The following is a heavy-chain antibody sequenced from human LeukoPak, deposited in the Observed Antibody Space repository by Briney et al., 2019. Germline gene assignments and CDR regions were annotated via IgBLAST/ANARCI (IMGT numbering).Heavy chain of an antibody. CDR1: GGSFSGYY. V-gene: IGHV4-34*01. Sequence: PSETLSLTCAVYGGSFSGYYWNWIRQPPGKGLEWIGEINHSGSTNYNPSLKSRVTISIDTSKNQFSLKLSSVTAADTAVYYCARHYYDSSGYLYYFDYWGQGTLVTVSS. D-gene: IGHD3-22*01. CDR3: ARHYYDSSGYLYYFDY. CDR2: INHSGST. J-gene: IGHJ4*02.